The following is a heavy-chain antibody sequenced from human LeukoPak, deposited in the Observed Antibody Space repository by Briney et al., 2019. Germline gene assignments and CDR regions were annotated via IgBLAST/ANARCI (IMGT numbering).Heavy chain of an antibody. CDR1: GGSINSVY. Sequence: PSETLSLTCTVSGGSINSVYWGWIRQPPGKGLEWIGSIYYSGSTYYNPSLKSRVTISVDTSKNQFSLKLSSVTAADTAVYYCARDSDYDFWSGYRSYWYFDLWGRGTLVTVSS. J-gene: IGHJ2*01. D-gene: IGHD3-3*01. CDR2: IYYSGST. V-gene: IGHV4-39*02. CDR3: ARDSDYDFWSGYRSYWYFDL.